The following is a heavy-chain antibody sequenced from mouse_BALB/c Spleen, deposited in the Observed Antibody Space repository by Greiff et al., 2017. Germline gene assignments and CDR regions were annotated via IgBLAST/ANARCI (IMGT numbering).Heavy chain of an antibody. CDR1: GYSFTSYW. CDR3: TRWDYGSSLDY. V-gene: IGHV1-5*01. J-gene: IGHJ2*01. CDR2: IYPGNSDT. Sequence: EVQLQQSGTVLARPGASVKMSCKASGYSFTSYWMHWVKQRPGQGLEWIGAIYPGNSDTSYNQKFKGKAKLTAATSASTAYMELSSLTNEDSAVYYCTRWDYGSSLDYWGQGTTHTVSS. D-gene: IGHD1-1*01.